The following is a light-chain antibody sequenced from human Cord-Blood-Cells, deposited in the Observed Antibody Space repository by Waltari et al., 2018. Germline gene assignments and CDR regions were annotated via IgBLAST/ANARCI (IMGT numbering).Light chain of an antibody. CDR3: QQYDNLHT. V-gene: IGKV1-33*01. CDR2: TAS. J-gene: IGKJ2*01. Sequence: DIQMTQSPSSLSASVGDRGTITCQASQDISNYLNCDQQKPGKAPKLLIYTASNLETGVPSRFSGSGSETDFTFTISSLQPEDIATYYCQQYDNLHTFGQGTKLEIK. CDR1: QDISNY.